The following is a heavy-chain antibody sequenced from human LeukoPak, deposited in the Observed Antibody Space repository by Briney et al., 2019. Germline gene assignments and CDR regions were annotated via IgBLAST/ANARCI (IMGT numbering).Heavy chain of an antibody. V-gene: IGHV3-53*01. CDR3: ARENGHIYGYAFLDQ. CDR2: IESGGRT. D-gene: IGHD5-18*01. CDR1: GFTVSSTY. J-gene: IGHJ4*02. Sequence: ESGGSLRLSCAASGFTVSSTYMSWVRQAPGKGLEWVSVIESGGRTYYADSVKGRFTISRDSSKNTLYLQMNSLRAEDTAFYFCARENGHIYGYAFLDQWGQGTLVTVSS.